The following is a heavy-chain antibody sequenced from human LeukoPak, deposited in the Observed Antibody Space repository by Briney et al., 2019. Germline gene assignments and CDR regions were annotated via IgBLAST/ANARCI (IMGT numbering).Heavy chain of an antibody. D-gene: IGHD3-3*01. CDR2: ISAYNGNT. CDR3: AGRSGGFGVVINYYYYYMDV. J-gene: IGHJ6*03. Sequence: GASVKVSCKASGYTFTSYGISWVRQAPGQGLEWMGWISAYNGNTNYAQKLQGRVTMTTDTSTSTAYMELRSLRSDDTAVYYCAGRSGGFGVVINYYYYYMDVWGKGTTVTVSS. CDR1: GYTFTSYG. V-gene: IGHV1-18*01.